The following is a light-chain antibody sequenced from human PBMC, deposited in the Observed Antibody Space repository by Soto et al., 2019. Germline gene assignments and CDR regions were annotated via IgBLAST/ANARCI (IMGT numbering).Light chain of an antibody. CDR1: QSISSLS. CDR2: GAS. CDR3: QHFGAGSIA. V-gene: IGKV3-20*01. J-gene: IGKJ5*01. Sequence: SVLTQSPGTLSLSPGERVTLSCRSSQSISSLSLAWYQQKPAQTPRLLIYGASTRATGIPDRFSGSGSGTDFTLTISRLEPEDFAVYYCQHFGAGSIAFGQGTRLESK.